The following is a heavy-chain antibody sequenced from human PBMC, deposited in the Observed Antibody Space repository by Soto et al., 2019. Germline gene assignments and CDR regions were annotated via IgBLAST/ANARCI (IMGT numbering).Heavy chain of an antibody. CDR3: ARRAAAGRSFDY. V-gene: IGHV3-11*01. J-gene: IGHJ4*02. CDR1: GFTFSDYY. D-gene: IGHD6-13*01. CDR2: ISSSGNSI. Sequence: PGGSLRLSCAASGFTFSDYYMTWIRQAPGKGLEWVSYISSSGNSIYYADSVRGRFTVSRDNAKNSLFLQMNSLRAEDTAVYYCARRAAAGRSFDYWGLGPLVTVSS.